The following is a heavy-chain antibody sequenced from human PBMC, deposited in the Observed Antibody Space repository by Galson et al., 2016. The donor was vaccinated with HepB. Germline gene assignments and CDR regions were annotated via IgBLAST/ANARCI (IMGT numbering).Heavy chain of an antibody. CDR3: ARERAYSRSEYFDV. D-gene: IGHD3-9*01. J-gene: IGHJ4*02. CDR2: ISLSNGHT. Sequence: SVKVSCKASGYTFTNHGISWVRQAPGQGLEWIGWISLSNGHTNYAQRVQGRITMTTDTSTNTAYMELRRLTSDDAAVYFCARERAYSRSEYFDVWGQGTLVTVST. V-gene: IGHV1-18*01. CDR1: GYTFTNHG.